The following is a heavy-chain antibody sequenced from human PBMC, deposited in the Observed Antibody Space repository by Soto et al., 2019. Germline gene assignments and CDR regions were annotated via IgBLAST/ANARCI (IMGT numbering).Heavy chain of an antibody. CDR1: GFTVSSKY. V-gene: IGHV3-66*01. J-gene: IGHJ4*02. CDR3: AGGGTYTSAFFY. Sequence: EVQLVESGGGLVQPGGSLRLSCAASGFTVSSKYMSWVRQAPGKGLEWVSVVYSGGSTNNADSVKGRFTISRDNSKNTLFRQMESLRAADTAVYYCAGGGTYTSAFFYWGQGTLVTVSS. CDR2: VYSGGST. D-gene: IGHD3-16*01.